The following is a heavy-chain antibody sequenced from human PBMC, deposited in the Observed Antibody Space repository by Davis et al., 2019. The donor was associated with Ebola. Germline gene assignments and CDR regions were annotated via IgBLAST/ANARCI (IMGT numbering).Heavy chain of an antibody. D-gene: IGHD3-3*01. J-gene: IGHJ6*02. Sequence: ASVKVSCKASGGTFSSYAMHWVRQAPGQRLEWMGWINAGNGNTKYSQKFQGRVTITRDTSASTAYMELSSLRSEDTAVYYCARGITIFGVVSRNYYYYYGMDVWGQGTTVTVSS. CDR1: GGTFSSYA. CDR3: ARGITIFGVVSRNYYYYYGMDV. V-gene: IGHV1-3*01. CDR2: INAGNGNT.